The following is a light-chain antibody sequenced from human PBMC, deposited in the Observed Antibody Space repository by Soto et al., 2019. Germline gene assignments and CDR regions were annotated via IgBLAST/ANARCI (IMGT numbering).Light chain of an antibody. J-gene: IGKJ2*01. Sequence: DIQMTQSPSTLSASVGDRVTITCRASQSIGTWLAWYQQKPGKAPKLLIYDAFNLESGVPSRFSGSGSGTEFTLTISSLQPDDFATYDGQQYDSYPYTFGQGTQLEIK. CDR2: DAF. V-gene: IGKV1-5*01. CDR1: QSIGTW. CDR3: QQYDSYPYT.